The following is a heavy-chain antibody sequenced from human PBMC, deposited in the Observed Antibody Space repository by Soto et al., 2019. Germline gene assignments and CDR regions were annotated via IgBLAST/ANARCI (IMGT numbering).Heavy chain of an antibody. CDR2: INRSGST. J-gene: IGHJ5*02. CDR1: GGSFSSYS. V-gene: IGHV4-34*01. CDR3: ARGEGRLVGTWFDP. D-gene: IGHD5-12*01. Sequence: SETLSLTCDVYGGSFSSYSWSWIRQPPGKGLEWLGEINRSGSTNYNPSLEGRATISLDTSKTQFSLKLTSMTAADTAVYYCARGEGRLVGTWFDPWGQGTLVTVSS.